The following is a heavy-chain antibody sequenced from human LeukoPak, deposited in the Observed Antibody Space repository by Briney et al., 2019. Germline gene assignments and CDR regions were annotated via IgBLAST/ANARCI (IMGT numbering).Heavy chain of an antibody. CDR1: GYSISNNFY. J-gene: IGHJ6*03. V-gene: IGHV4-38-2*02. Sequence: SETLSLTCTVSGYSISNNFYWAWIRQSPGKGLEWIVSINHSWSTYYNPSLKSRVTISLDTSSYQFSLKLTSVTAADTAIYYCARVYNPDYYYHMDVWGKGITVTVSS. D-gene: IGHD1-14*01. CDR2: INHSWST. CDR3: ARVYNPDYYYHMDV.